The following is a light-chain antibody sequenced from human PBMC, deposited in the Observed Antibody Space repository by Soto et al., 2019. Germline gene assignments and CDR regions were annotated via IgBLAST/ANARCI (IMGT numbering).Light chain of an antibody. CDR3: SSFPGTTIGV. CDR1: SSNVGRYNY. CDR2: EVN. V-gene: IGLV2-8*01. Sequence: QSALTQPPSASGSPGQSVTIFCTGTSSNVGRYNYVSWYQQHPGKAPKLMIYEVNKRPSEVPDRFSGSKSGYTASLTVSGIKAEEGDDYYCSSFPGTTIGVLAGGTKLTVL. J-gene: IGLJ2*01.